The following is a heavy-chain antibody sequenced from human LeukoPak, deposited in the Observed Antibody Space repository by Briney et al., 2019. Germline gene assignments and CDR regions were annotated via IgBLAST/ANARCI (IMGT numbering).Heavy chain of an antibody. CDR3: ARGTLSGSYYFDY. D-gene: IGHD5-12*01. J-gene: IGHJ4*02. CDR2: IIPIFGTA. V-gene: IGHV1-69*06. Sequence: SVKVSCKASGGTFSGYAISWVRQAPGQGLEWMGGIIPIFGTANYAQMFQGRVTITADKSTSTAYMELSSLRSEDTAVYYCARGTLSGSYYFDYWGQGTLVTVSS. CDR1: GGTFSGYA.